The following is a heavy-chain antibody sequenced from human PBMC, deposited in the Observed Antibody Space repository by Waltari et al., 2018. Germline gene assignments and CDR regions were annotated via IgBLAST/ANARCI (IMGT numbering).Heavy chain of an antibody. V-gene: IGHV4-34*01. CDR1: GGSFSGYY. D-gene: IGHD3-10*01. CDR2: INHSGST. Sequence: QVQLQQWGAGLLKPSETLSLTCAVYGGSFSGYYWSWIRQPPGKGLEWIGEINHSGSTNYNPSLKSRVTISVDTSKNQFSLKLSSVTAADTAVYYCARGGGGSGILGAFDIWGQGTMVTVSS. J-gene: IGHJ3*02. CDR3: ARGGGGSGILGAFDI.